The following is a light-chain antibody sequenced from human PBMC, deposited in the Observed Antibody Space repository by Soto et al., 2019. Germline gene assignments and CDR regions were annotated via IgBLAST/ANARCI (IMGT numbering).Light chain of an antibody. CDR2: WAS. CDR1: QNILFSSTNENY. CDR3: QQYYSTPRT. V-gene: IGKV4-1*01. Sequence: DIVMTQSPDSLAVSLGERATINCKSSQNILFSSTNENYLAWYQQKPGQPPRLLIYWASIRGSGVPERFSGSGSGTEFTLTINSLQAEDVALYYCQQYYSTPRTFGQGTKVEIK. J-gene: IGKJ1*01.